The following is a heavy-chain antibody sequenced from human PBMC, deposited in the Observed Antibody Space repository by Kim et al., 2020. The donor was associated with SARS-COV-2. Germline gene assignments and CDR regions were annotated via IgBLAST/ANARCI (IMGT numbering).Heavy chain of an antibody. D-gene: IGHD3-10*01. Sequence: SVKVSCKASGGTFSSYAISWVRQAPGQGLEWMGGIIPIFGTANYAQKFQGRVTITADESTSTAYMELSSLRSEDTAVYYCARLGEGLYGSGSYYTSGGWYYYGMDVWGQGTTVTVSS. V-gene: IGHV1-69*13. J-gene: IGHJ6*02. CDR3: ARLGEGLYGSGSYYTSGGWYYYGMDV. CDR2: IIPIFGTA. CDR1: GGTFSSYA.